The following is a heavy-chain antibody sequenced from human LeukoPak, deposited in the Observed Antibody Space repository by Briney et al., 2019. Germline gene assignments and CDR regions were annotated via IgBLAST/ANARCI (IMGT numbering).Heavy chain of an antibody. CDR3: ARAGNRYSSSWSDIQH. CDR1: GFTFSSYS. V-gene: IGHV3-21*01. Sequence: GGSLRLSCAASGFTFSSYSMNWVRQAPGKGLEWVSSISSSSSYIYYADSVKGRFTISRDNAKNSLYLQMNSLRAEDTAVYYCARAGNRYSSSWSDIQHWGQGTLVTVSS. D-gene: IGHD6-13*01. CDR2: ISSSSSYI. J-gene: IGHJ1*01.